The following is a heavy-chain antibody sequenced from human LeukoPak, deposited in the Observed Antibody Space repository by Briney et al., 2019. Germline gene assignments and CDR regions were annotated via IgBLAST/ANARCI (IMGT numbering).Heavy chain of an antibody. CDR1: GYTFTGYY. CDR3: ARDLEYSSSPSLDY. V-gene: IGHV1-2*02. D-gene: IGHD6-6*01. CDR2: INPNSGGT. J-gene: IGHJ4*02. Sequence: ASVKVSCKASGYTFTGYYMHWVRQAPGQGLEWMGWINPNSGGTNYAQKFQGRVTMTRDTSISTAYMELSRLRSDDTAVYYCARDLEYSSSPSLDYWGQGTLVTVSS.